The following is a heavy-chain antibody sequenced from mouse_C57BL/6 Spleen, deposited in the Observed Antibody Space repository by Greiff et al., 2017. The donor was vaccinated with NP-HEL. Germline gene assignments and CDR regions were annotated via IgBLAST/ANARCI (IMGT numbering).Heavy chain of an antibody. D-gene: IGHD2-2*01. Sequence: QVQLQQSGAELVMPGASVKLSCKASGYTFTSYWMHWVKQRPGQGLEWIGEIDPSDSYTNYNQKFKGKSTLTVDKSSSTAYMQLSSLTSEDSAVYYCARFSGYDGYWGQGTTLTVSS. V-gene: IGHV1-69*01. J-gene: IGHJ2*01. CDR2: IDPSDSYT. CDR3: ARFSGYDGY. CDR1: GYTFTSYW.